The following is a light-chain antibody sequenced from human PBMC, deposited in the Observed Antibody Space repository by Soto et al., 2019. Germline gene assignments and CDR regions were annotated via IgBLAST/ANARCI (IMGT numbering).Light chain of an antibody. Sequence: QSVLTQHASVSGSPGQSITSSCTGTSGDVDSHYVAWYQQHPNKAPKVLIYEGNNRPSGVSDRFSGSKSGNTASLTISGLQAEDEADYYCSSHTPNITLFGGGTKVTV. CDR3: SSHTPNITL. CDR1: SGDVDSHY. V-gene: IGLV2-14*03. J-gene: IGLJ2*01. CDR2: EGN.